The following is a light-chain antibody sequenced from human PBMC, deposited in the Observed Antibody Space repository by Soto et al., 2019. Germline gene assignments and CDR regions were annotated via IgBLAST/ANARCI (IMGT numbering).Light chain of an antibody. V-gene: IGLV1-51*02. CDR3: GTWDSGLSGFV. CDR1: NSNIGNSY. CDR2: ENA. Sequence: QSVLTQPPSVSAAPGQKVTISCSGSNSNIGNSYVYWYQQFPGAAPKLLMYENAKRASGIPDRFSGSKSGAAATLAITGIQTGDEVDYYCGTWDSGLSGFVFGTGTKVTVL. J-gene: IGLJ1*01.